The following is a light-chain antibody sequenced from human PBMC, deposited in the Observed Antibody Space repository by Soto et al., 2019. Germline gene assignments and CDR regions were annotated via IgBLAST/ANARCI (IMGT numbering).Light chain of an antibody. CDR2: AAS. J-gene: IGKJ3*01. V-gene: IGKV1-6*01. Sequence: AIQVTQSPSSLSASVGDRVTLTCRASENIRNDLGWYQQKPGEAPNLLIFAASTLQLGVPSRFSGSGSGTDSTHTIRNQQPEHFGTYYSLNAQSYPFLFGPGTKVEVK. CDR3: LNAQSYPFL. CDR1: ENIRND.